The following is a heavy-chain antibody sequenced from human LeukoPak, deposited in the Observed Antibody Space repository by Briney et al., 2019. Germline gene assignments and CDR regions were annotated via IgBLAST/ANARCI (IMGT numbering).Heavy chain of an antibody. D-gene: IGHD1-26*01. Sequence: SETLSLTCAVYGGSFSGYYWSWIRQPPGKGLEWIGEINHSGSTNYNPSLKSRVTISVDTSKNQFSLKLSSVTAADTAVYYCARGGLVGAAFFCWGQGTLVTVSS. J-gene: IGHJ4*02. CDR2: INHSGST. CDR1: GGSFSGYY. V-gene: IGHV4-34*01. CDR3: ARGGLVGAAFFC.